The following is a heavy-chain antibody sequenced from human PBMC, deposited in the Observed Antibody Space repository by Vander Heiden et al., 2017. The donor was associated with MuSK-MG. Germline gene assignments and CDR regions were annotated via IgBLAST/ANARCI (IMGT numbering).Heavy chain of an antibody. CDR3: ARRRGYSDGHLGEVDY. V-gene: IGHV5-51*01. J-gene: IGHJ4*02. D-gene: IGHD5-18*01. CDR1: GYSFAEYK. Sequence: EVQLVQSGTEVKKPGESLNISCKGSGYSFAEYKIGWVRKRPGKGLEWMGTIYHGDSDTRYSPSVQGQVTISADMSISTAYLQWSSLKASDTAMYYCARRRGYSDGHLGEVDYWGQGTLVTVSS. CDR2: IYHGDSDT.